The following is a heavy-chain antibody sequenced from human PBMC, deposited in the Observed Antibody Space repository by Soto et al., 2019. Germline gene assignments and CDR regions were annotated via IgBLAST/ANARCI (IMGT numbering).Heavy chain of an antibody. J-gene: IGHJ4*02. CDR3: ARATPYVGFDS. CDR2: ISSSSSYT. V-gene: IGHV3-11*06. CDR1: GFTFSDYY. D-gene: IGHD3-16*01. Sequence: GGSLRLSCAASGFTFSDYYMSWIRQAPGKGLEWVSYISSSSSYTNYADSVKGRFTISRDNAKNSLYLQMNSLRAEDTAVYYCARATPYVGFDSWGQGALVTVSS.